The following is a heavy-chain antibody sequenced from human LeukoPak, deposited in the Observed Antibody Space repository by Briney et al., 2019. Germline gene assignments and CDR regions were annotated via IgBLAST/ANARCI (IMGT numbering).Heavy chain of an antibody. CDR2: IYYSGST. V-gene: IGHV4-59*01. CDR3: ARTQWYYGMDV. Sequence: PSETLSLTCTVSGGSIRSYYWSWIRQPPGKGLEWIGYIYYSGSTNYNPSLKSRVTISADTSKNQFSLKLSSVTAADTAVYYCARTQWYYGMDVWGQGTTVTVSS. J-gene: IGHJ6*02. CDR1: GGSIRSYY. D-gene: IGHD6-19*01.